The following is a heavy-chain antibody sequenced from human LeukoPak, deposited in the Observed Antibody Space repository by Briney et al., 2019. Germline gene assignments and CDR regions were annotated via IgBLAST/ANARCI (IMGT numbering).Heavy chain of an antibody. CDR3: ARTLNPNYDSSGYFDY. D-gene: IGHD3-22*01. V-gene: IGHV4-34*01. CDR1: GESFSAYY. Sequence: SETLSLTCAVYGESFSAYYWSWIRQPPGKGLEWIGEINHSGRTIYNPSLTSRVTISVDTSKNQFSLKLNSVTAADTAVYYCARTLNPNYDSSGYFDYWGQGTLVTVSS. CDR2: INHSGRT. J-gene: IGHJ4*02.